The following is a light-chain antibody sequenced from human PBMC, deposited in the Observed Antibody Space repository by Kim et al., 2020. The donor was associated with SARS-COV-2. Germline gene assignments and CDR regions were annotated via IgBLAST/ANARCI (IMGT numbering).Light chain of an antibody. CDR3: SSYAGSNNV. V-gene: IGLV2-8*01. J-gene: IGLJ1*01. CDR1: SSDVGGYNY. CDR2: EVS. Sequence: QSALTQPPSASGSLGQSVTISCTGTSSDVGGYNYVSWYQQYPGKAPKLMIYEVSKRPSGVPDRFSGSKSGNTASLTVSGLQAEDEADYYCSSYAGSNNVFGTGTKVTVL.